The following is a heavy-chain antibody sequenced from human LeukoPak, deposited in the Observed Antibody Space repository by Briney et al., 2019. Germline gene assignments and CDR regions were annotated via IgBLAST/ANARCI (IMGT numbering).Heavy chain of an antibody. Sequence: QTGGSLRLSCAASGFTFSSYGMHWVRQAPGKGPEWVAVIWYDGSSKYYADSVKGRFTISRDNSKNTVYLQMSSLRVDDTAVYYCAKAASSSWPSYYYGMDVWGQGTTVTVSS. CDR2: IWYDGSSK. CDR3: AKAASSSWPSYYYGMDV. D-gene: IGHD6-13*01. CDR1: GFTFSSYG. V-gene: IGHV3-33*06. J-gene: IGHJ6*02.